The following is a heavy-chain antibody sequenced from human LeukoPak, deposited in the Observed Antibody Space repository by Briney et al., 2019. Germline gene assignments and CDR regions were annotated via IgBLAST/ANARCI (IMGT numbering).Heavy chain of an antibody. CDR3: ARVPLRGGSNYTYY. J-gene: IGHJ4*02. D-gene: IGHD1-26*01. Sequence: PSETLSLTCAVYGGSFSGYYWRWIRHPPGKGLEWIGEINHSGSTNYNPSLKSRVTISVDPSKNQFSLKLSSVTAADPAVYYCARVPLRGGSNYTYYWGQGTLATVPS. CDR1: GGSFSGYY. V-gene: IGHV4-34*01. CDR2: INHSGST.